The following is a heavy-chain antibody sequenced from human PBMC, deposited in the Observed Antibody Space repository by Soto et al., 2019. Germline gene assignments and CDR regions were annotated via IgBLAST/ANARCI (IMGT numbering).Heavy chain of an antibody. CDR2: IYYSGSS. D-gene: IGHD3-10*01. CDR3: ALTMVRGVVPREFDF. Sequence: SETLSLTCSVSGGPFSSSTYYWAWIRQPPGKGLEWIGSIYYSGSSYYNPSLKSRVTISIDTSKNQFSLKLNSVAAADTAVYYCALTMVRGVVPREFDFWGPGTLVTVSS. V-gene: IGHV4-39*07. J-gene: IGHJ4*02. CDR1: GGPFSSSTYY.